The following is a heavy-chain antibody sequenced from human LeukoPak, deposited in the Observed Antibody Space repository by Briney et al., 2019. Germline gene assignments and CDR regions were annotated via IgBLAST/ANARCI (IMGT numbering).Heavy chain of an antibody. J-gene: IGHJ6*02. CDR1: GFTFSNYW. V-gene: IGHV3-74*01. D-gene: IGHD2-21*02. CDR2: IKSDGSST. Sequence: PGGSLRLSCAASGFTFSNYWMHWVRQAPGEALMWVSRIKSDGSSTTYADSVKGWFTISRDNAKNTLYLQMNSLRAEDTAVYYCSRDSLSSCGGDCYSGLDVWGQGTTVTVSS. CDR3: SRDSLSSCGGDCYSGLDV.